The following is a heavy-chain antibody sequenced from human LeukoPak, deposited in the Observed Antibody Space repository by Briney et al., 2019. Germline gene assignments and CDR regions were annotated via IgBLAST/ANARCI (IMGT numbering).Heavy chain of an antibody. J-gene: IGHJ5*02. CDR2: INPNSGGT. Sequence: ASVKVSCKASGYTFTGYYMHWVRQAPGQGLEWMGWINPNSGGTNYAQKFQGRVTMTRNTSISTAYMELSSLRPEDTAVYYCSYYDSSGSWGQGTLVTVSS. CDR3: SYYDSSGS. D-gene: IGHD3-22*01. CDR1: GYTFTGYY. V-gene: IGHV1-2*02.